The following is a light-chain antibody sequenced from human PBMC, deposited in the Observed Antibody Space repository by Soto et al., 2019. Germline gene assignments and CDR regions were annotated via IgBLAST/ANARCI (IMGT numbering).Light chain of an antibody. J-gene: IGLJ2*01. CDR2: EVS. V-gene: IGLV2-23*02. CDR3: CSYVGSSTVV. CDR1: SSDVGSYNL. Sequence: QSALTQPASVSGSPGQSITISCTGTSSDVGSYNLVSLYQQHPGKAPKLLIYEVSKRPSGVSTRFSGSKSANTASLTISGLQAEDEADYYCCSYVGSSTVVFGGGTKLTVL.